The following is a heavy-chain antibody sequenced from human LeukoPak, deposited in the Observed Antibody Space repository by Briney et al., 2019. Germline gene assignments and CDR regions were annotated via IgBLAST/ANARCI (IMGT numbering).Heavy chain of an antibody. CDR2: IYYSGST. Sequence: SETLSLTCTVSGGSISSSSYYWGWIRQPPGKGLEWMGSIYYSGSTYYNPSLKSRVTISVDTSKNQFSLKLSSVTAADTAVYYCARLGTLNWFDPWGQGTLVTVSS. D-gene: IGHD1-1*01. V-gene: IGHV4-39*01. CDR1: GGSISSSSYY. J-gene: IGHJ5*02. CDR3: ARLGTLNWFDP.